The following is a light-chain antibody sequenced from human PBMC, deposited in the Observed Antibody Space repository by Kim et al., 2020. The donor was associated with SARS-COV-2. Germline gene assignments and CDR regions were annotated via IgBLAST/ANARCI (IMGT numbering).Light chain of an antibody. V-gene: IGLV1-47*01. J-gene: IGLJ3*02. CDR3: AAWDDSLSGPL. CDR1: ISNIGTNY. Sequence: GQRVTISCSGSISNIGTNYVYWYQQLPGTAPTLLIHKNNERPSGVPDRFSGSKSGTSAYLAISGLRSEDEADYYCAAWDDSLSGPLFGGGTQLTVL. CDR2: KNN.